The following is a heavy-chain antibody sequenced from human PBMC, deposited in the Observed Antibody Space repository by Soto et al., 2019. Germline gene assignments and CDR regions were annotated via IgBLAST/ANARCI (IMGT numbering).Heavy chain of an antibody. Sequence: QLQLQESGPGLVKPSETLSLTCTVSGGSISSSSYYWGWIRQPPGKGLEWIGSIYYSGSTYYNPSLKSRVTISVDTSKNQFSLKLSSVTAADTAVYYCARLAIRFLEWSDTYYYMDVWGKGTTVTVSS. CDR1: GGSISSSSYY. CDR2: IYYSGST. D-gene: IGHD3-3*01. V-gene: IGHV4-39*01. CDR3: ARLAIRFLEWSDTYYYMDV. J-gene: IGHJ6*03.